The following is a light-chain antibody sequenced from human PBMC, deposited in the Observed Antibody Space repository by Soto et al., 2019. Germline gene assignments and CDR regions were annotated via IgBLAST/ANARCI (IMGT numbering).Light chain of an antibody. CDR2: GNS. J-gene: IGLJ1*01. Sequence: QSVLTQPPSVSGAPGQRVTISCTGSSSNIGAGYDVHWYQQLPGTAPKLLIYGNSNRPSGVPDRFSGSKSGTSASLAITGLQAEDEADFYCQSHDSSLSAYVFGTGTKLNVL. CDR3: QSHDSSLSAYV. V-gene: IGLV1-40*01. CDR1: SSNIGAGYD.